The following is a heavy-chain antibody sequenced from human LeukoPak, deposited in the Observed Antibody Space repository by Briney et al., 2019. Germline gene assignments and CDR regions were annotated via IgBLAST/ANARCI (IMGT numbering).Heavy chain of an antibody. D-gene: IGHD5-24*01. Sequence: GASVKVSCKASGYTFKSYGISWVRQAPGQGLEWMGWISAYNGNTNYAQKLQGRVTMTTDTFTSTAYMKLRSLRSDDTAVYYCARDRGGMATPDRYWGQGTLVTVSS. J-gene: IGHJ4*02. V-gene: IGHV1-18*01. CDR3: ARDRGGMATPDRY. CDR1: GYTFKSYG. CDR2: ISAYNGNT.